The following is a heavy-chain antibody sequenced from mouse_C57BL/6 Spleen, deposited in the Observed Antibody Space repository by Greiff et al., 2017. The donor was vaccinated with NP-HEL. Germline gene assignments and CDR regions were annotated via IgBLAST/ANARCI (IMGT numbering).Heavy chain of an antibody. J-gene: IGHJ2*01. CDR2: IYPGSGST. CDR3: AAYYDYVPYFDY. CDR1: GYTFTSYW. V-gene: IGHV1-55*01. D-gene: IGHD2-4*01. Sequence: QVQLQQSGAELVKPGASVKMSCKASGYTFTSYWITWVKQRPGQGLEWIGDIYPGSGSTNYNEKFKSKATLTVDTSSSTAYMQLSSLTSEDSAVYYCAAYYDYVPYFDYWGQGTTLTVSS.